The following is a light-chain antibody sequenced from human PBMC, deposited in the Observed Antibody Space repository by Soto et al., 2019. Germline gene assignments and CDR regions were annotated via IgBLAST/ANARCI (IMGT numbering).Light chain of an antibody. V-gene: IGKV1-33*01. CDR1: QDISNY. Sequence: DIQMTQSPSSLSASVGDRVTITCQASQDISNYLNWYQQKTGKAPKLLIYDASNLETGVPSRFSGSGSGTDFTFTIRSLQHEDIATYYCQQYDTLFTFGHGTKVDIK. CDR3: QQYDTLFT. J-gene: IGKJ3*01. CDR2: DAS.